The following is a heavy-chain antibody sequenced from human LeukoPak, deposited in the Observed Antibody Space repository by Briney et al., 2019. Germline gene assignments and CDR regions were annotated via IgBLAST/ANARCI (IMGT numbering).Heavy chain of an antibody. CDR3: AGDVDTAMAYDY. J-gene: IGHJ4*02. CDR1: GGSFSGCY. CDR2: INHSGST. D-gene: IGHD5-18*01. Sequence: PSETLSLTCAVYGGSFSGCYWSWIRQPPGKGLEWIGEINHSGSTNYNPSLKSRVTISVDTSKNQFSLKLSSVTAADTAVYYCAGDVDTAMAYDYWGQGTLVTVSS. V-gene: IGHV4-34*01.